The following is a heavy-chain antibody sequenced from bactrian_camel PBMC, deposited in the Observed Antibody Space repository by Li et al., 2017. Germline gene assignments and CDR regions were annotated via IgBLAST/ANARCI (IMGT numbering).Heavy chain of an antibody. CDR1: GFTSNRCA. CDR2: ISTDGST. V-gene: IGHV3S53*01. J-gene: IGHJ6*01. Sequence: HVQLVESGGGFVQPGGSLRLSCTAPGFTSNRCAMRWYRQAAGKEREWLSHISTDGSTKYADSVKDRFTISRDKVSDTVYLQMNSLKTEDTAVYFCAARIVGGGSVSPDFGYWGQGTQVTVS. CDR3: AARIVGGGSVSPDFGY.